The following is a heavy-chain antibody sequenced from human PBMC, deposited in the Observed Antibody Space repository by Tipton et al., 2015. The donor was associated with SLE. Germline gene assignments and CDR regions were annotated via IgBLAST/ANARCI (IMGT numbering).Heavy chain of an antibody. J-gene: IGHJ3*02. V-gene: IGHV3-48*01. D-gene: IGHD2-15*01. CDR1: GFTFSSYS. CDR3: AREGYPSDGFDI. CDR2: ISSSSRII. Sequence: SLRLSCAASGFTFSSYSMNWVRQAPGKGLEWVSYISSSSRIIYYADSVKGRFTISRDNAKNSLYLQMNSLRAEDTAVYYCAREGYPSDGFDIWGQGTMVTVSS.